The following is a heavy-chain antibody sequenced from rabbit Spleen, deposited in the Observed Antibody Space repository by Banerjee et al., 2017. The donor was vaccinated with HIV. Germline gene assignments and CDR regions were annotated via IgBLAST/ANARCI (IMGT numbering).Heavy chain of an antibody. D-gene: IGHD4-1*01. CDR1: GFSFNNNDY. Sequence: QEQLVESGGGLVKPGASLTLTCTASGFSFNNNDYMCWVRQAPGQGLEWIGWFSSGGSAYYASWVNGRFTISSDNAQNTVTLQMTSLTAADTATYFCARDLAGVIGWNFSLWGPGTLVTVS. CDR2: FSSGGSA. CDR3: ARDLAGVIGWNFSL. J-gene: IGHJ4*01. V-gene: IGHV1S45*01.